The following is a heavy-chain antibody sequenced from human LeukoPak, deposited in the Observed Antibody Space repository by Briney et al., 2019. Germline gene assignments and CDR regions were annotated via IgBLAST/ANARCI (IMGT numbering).Heavy chain of an antibody. J-gene: IGHJ3*02. V-gene: IGHV3-21*01. Sequence: GGSLRLSWAASGFTFSSYSMNWVRQAPGKGLEWVSSISSSSSYIYYADSVKGRSTISRDNAKNSLYLQMNSLRAEDTAVYYCAREERDIVVVPAADDAFDIWGQGTMVTVSS. D-gene: IGHD2-2*01. CDR2: ISSSSSYI. CDR1: GFTFSSYS. CDR3: AREERDIVVVPAADDAFDI.